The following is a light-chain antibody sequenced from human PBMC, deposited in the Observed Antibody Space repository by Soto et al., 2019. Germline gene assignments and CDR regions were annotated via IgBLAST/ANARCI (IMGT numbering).Light chain of an antibody. CDR3: AAWDASPSRYV. V-gene: IGLV1-44*01. J-gene: IGLJ1*01. Sequence: QSVLTQPPSASGTPGQRVTISCSGSSSNIGGNVVNWYQHLPGTAPKLLIYSNNQRPSGVPVRFSGSKSGTSASLAISGLQSEDEADYFCAAWDASPSRYVFGTGTKLTVL. CDR1: SSNIGGNV. CDR2: SNN.